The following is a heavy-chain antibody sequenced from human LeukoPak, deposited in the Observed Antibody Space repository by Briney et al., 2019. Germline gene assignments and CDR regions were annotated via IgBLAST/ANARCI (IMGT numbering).Heavy chain of an antibody. Sequence: GGPLRLSCAVSGLTFSSSWMDWVRQAPGQGLVWVSRINSDGSSTSYADSVKGRFSISRDNARNTLYLQMNSLRAEDTAVYFCARLRCDVGDCYSAGQNFWGQGTLVTVSS. D-gene: IGHD2-21*02. CDR3: ARLRCDVGDCYSAGQNF. CDR2: INSDGSST. J-gene: IGHJ4*02. V-gene: IGHV3-74*01. CDR1: GLTFSSSW.